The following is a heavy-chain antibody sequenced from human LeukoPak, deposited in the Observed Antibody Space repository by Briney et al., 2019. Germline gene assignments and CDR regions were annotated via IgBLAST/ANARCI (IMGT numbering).Heavy chain of an antibody. CDR3: ARAHYYDSSGLDF. J-gene: IGHJ4*02. CDR1: GFTFSSYE. CDR2: IDSGRGSST. D-gene: IGHD3-22*01. Sequence: GGSLRLSCAASGFTFSSYEMNWVRQAPGKGLEWVSYIDSGRGSSTNYADSVKGRFTISRDNAKNSLYLQMNSLRAEDTAVYYCARAHYYDSSGLDFWGQGTLVTVSS. V-gene: IGHV3-48*03.